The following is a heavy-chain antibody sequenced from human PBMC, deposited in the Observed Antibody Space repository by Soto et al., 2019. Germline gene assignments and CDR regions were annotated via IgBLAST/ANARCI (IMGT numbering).Heavy chain of an antibody. Sequence: GASVKVSCKACGYTFTGYYMHWVRQAPGQGLEWMGWISPNSGGTNYAQKLQGWVTMTRDTSISTAYMELSRLRSDDTAVYYCARDEGGSMDFDYWGQGTLVTVSS. CDR1: GYTFTGYY. CDR3: ARDEGGSMDFDY. CDR2: ISPNSGGT. J-gene: IGHJ4*02. V-gene: IGHV1-2*04. D-gene: IGHD3-16*01.